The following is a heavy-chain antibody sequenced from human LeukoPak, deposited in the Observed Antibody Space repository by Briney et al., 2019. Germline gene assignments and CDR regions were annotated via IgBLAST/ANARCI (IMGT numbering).Heavy chain of an antibody. V-gene: IGHV3-23*01. CDR3: ARDSSSLGPYAFDI. J-gene: IGHJ3*02. Sequence: PGGSLRLSCAASGFTFSNYAMTWVRQAPGKGLEWVSTISDSGSSTYYADSVKGRFTLSRDNSKNTLYLQMNSLRAEDTAVYYCARDSSSLGPYAFDIWGQGTMVTVSS. CDR1: GFTFSNYA. D-gene: IGHD2-2*01. CDR2: ISDSGSST.